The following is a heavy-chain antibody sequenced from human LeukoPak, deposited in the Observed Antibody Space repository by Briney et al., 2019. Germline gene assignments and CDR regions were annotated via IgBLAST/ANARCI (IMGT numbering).Heavy chain of an antibody. CDR2: IKPDGSEK. Sequence: PGGSLRLSCAASGLTFSRYWMSWVRQAPGKGLEWVANIKPDGSEKYYVASVRGRFTISRDNAKNSLYLQMNSLRDEDTAVYYCAKGPEGDYLDYWGQGTLVTVSS. V-gene: IGHV3-7*01. CDR3: AKGPEGDYLDY. D-gene: IGHD1-14*01. CDR1: GLTFSRYW. J-gene: IGHJ4*02.